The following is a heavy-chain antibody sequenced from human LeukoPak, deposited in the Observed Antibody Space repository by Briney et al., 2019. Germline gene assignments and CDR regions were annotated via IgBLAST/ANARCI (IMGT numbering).Heavy chain of an antibody. CDR1: GFTFDDYA. V-gene: IGHV3-23*01. CDR3: AKDTGRTTVTTNYYGMDV. Sequence: GGSLRLSCAASGFTFDDYAMHWVRQAPGKGLEWVSTISGSGGITYYADSVKGRFTISRDNSKNMLYLQMNSLRAEDAAVYYCAKDTGRTTVTTNYYGMDVWGQGTTVIVSS. CDR2: ISGSGGIT. J-gene: IGHJ6*02. D-gene: IGHD4-17*01.